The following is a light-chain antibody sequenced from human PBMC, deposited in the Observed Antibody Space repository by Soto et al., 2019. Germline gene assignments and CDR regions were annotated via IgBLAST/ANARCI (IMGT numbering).Light chain of an antibody. CDR1: QSVSNMY. Sequence: EIVLTLSPGTLSLSPGERATLSCRASQSVSNMYLGWYQEKPGQAPRPLIFGASSRATGVPDRFSGSGSGTDFTLTITRLEPGDFAVYYCQQYGSSPITFGQGTRLEIK. CDR3: QQYGSSPIT. V-gene: IGKV3-20*01. J-gene: IGKJ5*01. CDR2: GAS.